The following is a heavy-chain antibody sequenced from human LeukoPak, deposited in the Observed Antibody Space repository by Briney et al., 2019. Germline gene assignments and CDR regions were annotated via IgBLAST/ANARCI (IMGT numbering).Heavy chain of an antibody. CDR1: GGSLSGYF. CDR3: ARGHAYCGGDCYSD. CDR2: INQSGAT. J-gene: IGHJ4*02. Sequence: PSETLSLTCTVYGGSLSGYFWSWIRQPPGKGLEWVGEINQSGATNYNPSLKSRVTISVDTSKNQFSLRLSSVTAADTAVYYCARGHAYCGGDCYSDWGQGTLVTVSS. V-gene: IGHV4-34*01. D-gene: IGHD2-21*02.